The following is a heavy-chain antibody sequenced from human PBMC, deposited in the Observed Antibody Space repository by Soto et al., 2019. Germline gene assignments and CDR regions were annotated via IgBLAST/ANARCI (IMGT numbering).Heavy chain of an antibody. D-gene: IGHD1-26*01. V-gene: IGHV4-30-4*01. CDR3: ARSRHSGSYFFDY. CDR1: GGSISSGDYY. J-gene: IGHJ4*02. Sequence: QVQLQESGPGLVKPSQTLSLTCTASGGSISSGDYYWSWIRQPPGKGLEWIAYIHNTGSPYYNLSLKSRLTISIDTSKNHFSLRLSSVTVADTAVYFCARSRHSGSYFFDYWGQGILVTVSS. CDR2: IHNTGSP.